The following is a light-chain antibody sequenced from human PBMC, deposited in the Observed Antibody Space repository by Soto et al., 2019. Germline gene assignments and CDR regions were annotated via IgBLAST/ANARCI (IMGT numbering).Light chain of an antibody. CDR2: DAA. V-gene: IGKV3-11*01. CDR1: QNINTY. J-gene: IGKJ1*01. Sequence: EIVLTQSPATLSLSPGEKATLSCRASQNINTYLGWYQQKPGQAPRLLIYDAANRATGVPDRFSASGSGTDFTLTITTLEPEDFAVYYCQKYNNWPPWTFGQGTKVDIK. CDR3: QKYNNWPPWT.